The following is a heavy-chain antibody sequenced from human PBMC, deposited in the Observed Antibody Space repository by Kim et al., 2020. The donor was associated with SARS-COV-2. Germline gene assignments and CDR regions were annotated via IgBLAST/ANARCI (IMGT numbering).Heavy chain of an antibody. J-gene: IGHJ4*01. V-gene: IGHV4-61*01. CDR2: IYYSGST. D-gene: IGHD2-2*01. CDR3: ARDNVVPAASGLDY. CDR1: GGSVSSGSYY. Sequence: SETLSLTCTVSGGSVSSGSYYWSWIRQPPGKGLEWIGYIYYSGSTNYNPSLKSRVTISVDTSKNQFSLKLSSVTAADTAVYYCARDNVVPAASGLDYWG.